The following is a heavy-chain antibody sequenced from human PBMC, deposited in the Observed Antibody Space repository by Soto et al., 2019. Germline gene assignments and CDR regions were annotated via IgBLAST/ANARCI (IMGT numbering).Heavy chain of an antibody. D-gene: IGHD3-22*01. CDR2: ISYDGSNK. CDR1: GFTFSSYG. J-gene: IGHJ4*02. Sequence: PVGSLRLSCAASGFTFSSYGMHWVRQAPGKGLEWVAVISYDGSNKYYADSVKGRFTISRDNSKNTLYLQMNSLRAEDTAVYYCAKYYYDSSGYFPFDYWGQGTLVTVSS. V-gene: IGHV3-30*18. CDR3: AKYYYDSSGYFPFDY.